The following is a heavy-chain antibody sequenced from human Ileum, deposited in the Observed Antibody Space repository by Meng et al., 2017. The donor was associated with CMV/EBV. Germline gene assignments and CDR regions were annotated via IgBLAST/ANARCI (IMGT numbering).Heavy chain of an antibody. Sequence: QMQLQESGPVLVRPSGTLSLTCGVSVGSLIGTSWWNWVRQPPGVGLEGIGENFHSGASNYNRSLKSRATISIDNSKNQFSLRLTSVTVAVTAVYFCADLPAGLWGQGVLVTVSS. CDR3: ADLPAGL. J-gene: IGHJ1*01. D-gene: IGHD3-16*01. CDR1: VGSLIGTSW. V-gene: IGHV4-4*02. CDR2: NFHSGAS.